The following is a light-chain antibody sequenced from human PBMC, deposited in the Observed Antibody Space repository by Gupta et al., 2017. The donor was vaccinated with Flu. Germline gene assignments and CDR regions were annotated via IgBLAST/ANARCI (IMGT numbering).Light chain of an antibody. Sequence: NFMLTQPRPVSDSPGQTVTISCTRSSGSIASNDVQWYQQRPGSSPTTMIYEDNQRPSGVPERVSGSIASSSTSAAITISGLKTEDEADYYCQSYESSNRSKVIFGGGTKLTVL. V-gene: IGLV6-57*01. J-gene: IGLJ2*01. CDR3: QSYESSNRSKVI. CDR2: EDN. CDR1: SGSIASND.